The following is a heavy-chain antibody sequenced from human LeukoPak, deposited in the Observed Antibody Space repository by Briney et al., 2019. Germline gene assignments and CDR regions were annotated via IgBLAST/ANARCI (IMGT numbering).Heavy chain of an antibody. J-gene: IGHJ4*02. D-gene: IGHD1-26*01. Sequence: PSETLSLTCAVYGGSFSDYYGTWIRQPPGKGLEWIGEIHHGGSTNYKPSLKSRVTISVDTSKNQFSLKLTSLTAADTAVYYCARVVGRYYKIDFWGQETPVTVSS. CDR2: IHHGGST. CDR3: ARVVGRYYKIDF. CDR1: GGSFSDYY. V-gene: IGHV4-34*01.